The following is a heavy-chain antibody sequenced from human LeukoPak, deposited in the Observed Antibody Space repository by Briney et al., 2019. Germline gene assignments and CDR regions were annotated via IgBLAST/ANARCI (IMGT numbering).Heavy chain of an antibody. D-gene: IGHD2-8*01. Sequence: GGSLRLSCAASGFTVSSNYMSWVRQAPGKGLEWVSVIYSGGSTYYADSVKGRFTISRDNSKNTLYLQMNSLRAEDTAVYYCASGVYCTNGVCYGPWGQGTLVTVSS. J-gene: IGHJ5*02. V-gene: IGHV3-66*01. CDR2: IYSGGST. CDR1: GFTVSSNY. CDR3: ASGVYCTNGVCYGP.